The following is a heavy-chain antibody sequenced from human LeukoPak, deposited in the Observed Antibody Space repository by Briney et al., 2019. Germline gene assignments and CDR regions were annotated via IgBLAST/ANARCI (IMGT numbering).Heavy chain of an antibody. Sequence: GGSLRLSCAASGITFRDHYMSWVRQAPGKGLEWVSGINWNGGSTGYADSVKGRFTISRDNAKNSLYLQMNSLRAEDTALYYCARGGSIAAAGINYYYYYMDVWGKGTTVTVSS. CDR1: GITFRDHY. J-gene: IGHJ6*03. CDR2: INWNGGST. V-gene: IGHV3-20*04. D-gene: IGHD6-13*01. CDR3: ARGGSIAAAGINYYYYYMDV.